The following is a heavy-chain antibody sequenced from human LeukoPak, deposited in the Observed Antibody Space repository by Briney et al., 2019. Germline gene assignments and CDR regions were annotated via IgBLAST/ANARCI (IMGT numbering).Heavy chain of an antibody. CDR1: GFTFNGSW. CDR2: VNQDGSEK. Sequence: GGSLRPSCAASGFTFNGSWMSWVRQAPGKGLEWVANVNQDGSEKYYVDSVKGGFTISRDNAKNSLYLQMNSLRAEDTAVYYCARDDRDPYCSNTSCAYDALDVWGQGTMVTVSS. D-gene: IGHD2-2*01. CDR3: ARDDRDPYCSNTSCAYDALDV. J-gene: IGHJ3*01. V-gene: IGHV3-7*03.